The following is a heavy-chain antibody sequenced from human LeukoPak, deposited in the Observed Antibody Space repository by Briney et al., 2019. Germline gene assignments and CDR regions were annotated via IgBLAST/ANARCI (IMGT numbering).Heavy chain of an antibody. CDR3: ARDPFRSSFDP. D-gene: IGHD3-3*01. Sequence: SETLSLTCTVSGGSINDFYWTWIRQPAGRELEWIGRIHSRVGTNYNPSLRSRVTISMDTSRNQFSLTLTSATAADTATYFCARDPFRSSFDPWGQGILVTVSS. J-gene: IGHJ5*02. CDR2: IHSRVGT. CDR1: GGSINDFY. V-gene: IGHV4-4*07.